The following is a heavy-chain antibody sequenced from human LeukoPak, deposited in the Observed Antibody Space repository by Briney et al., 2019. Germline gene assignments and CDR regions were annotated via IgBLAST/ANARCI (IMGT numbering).Heavy chain of an antibody. CDR2: IRYDGSNG. V-gene: IGHV3-30*02. J-gene: IGHJ4*02. CDR1: GFTFRTYG. CDR3: AKGTALLWFGESPFDY. Sequence: GGSLRLSCEASGFTFRTYGMHWVRQAPGKGLEWVAFIRYDGSNGYYADSVKGRFTISRDNSKNTLYLQMNSLRAEDTAVYYCAKGTALLWFGESPFDYWGQETLVTVSS. D-gene: IGHD3-10*01.